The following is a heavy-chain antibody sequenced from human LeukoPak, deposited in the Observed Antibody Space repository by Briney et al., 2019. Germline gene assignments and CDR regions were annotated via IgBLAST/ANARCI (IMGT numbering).Heavy chain of an antibody. V-gene: IGHV1-69*06. CDR1: GGTFSSYA. D-gene: IGHD2-15*01. J-gene: IGHJ6*03. Sequence: ASVKVSCKASGGTFSSYAISWVRQAPGQGLEWMGGIIPIFGTANYAQKFQGRVTITADKSTSTAYMELSSLRSEDTAVYYCASGEDCSGGSCYSRGYYYYYMDVWGKGTTVTVSS. CDR2: IIPIFGTA. CDR3: ASGEDCSGGSCYSRGYYYYYMDV.